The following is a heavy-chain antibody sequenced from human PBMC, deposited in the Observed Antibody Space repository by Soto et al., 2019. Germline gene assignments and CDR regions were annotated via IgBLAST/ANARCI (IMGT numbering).Heavy chain of an antibody. V-gene: IGHV4-34*01. CDR3: ARPSTYYYYGMDV. J-gene: IGHJ6*02. Sequence: PSETLSLTCAVYGGSFSGYYWSWIRQPPGKGLEWIGEINHSGSTNYNPSLKSRVTISVDTFKNQFSLKLSSVTAADTAVYYCARPSTYYYYGMDVWGQGTTVTVSS. CDR2: INHSGST. CDR1: GGSFSGYY.